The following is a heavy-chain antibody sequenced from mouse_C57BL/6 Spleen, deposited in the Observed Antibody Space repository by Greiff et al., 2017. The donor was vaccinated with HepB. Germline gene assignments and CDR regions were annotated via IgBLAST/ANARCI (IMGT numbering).Heavy chain of an antibody. CDR2: ISGGGGNT. V-gene: IGHV5-9*01. Sequence: EVQLVESGGGLVKPGGSLKLSCAASGFTFSSYTMSWVRQTPEKRLEWVATISGGGGNTYYPDSVKGRFTISRDNAKNTLYLQMSSLRSEDTALYYCARHKTTVVEEAWFAYGGQGTLVTVSA. J-gene: IGHJ3*01. D-gene: IGHD1-1*01. CDR3: ARHKTTVVEEAWFAY. CDR1: GFTFSSYT.